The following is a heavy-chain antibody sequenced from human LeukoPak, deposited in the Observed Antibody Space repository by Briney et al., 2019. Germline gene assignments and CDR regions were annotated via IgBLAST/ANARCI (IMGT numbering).Heavy chain of an antibody. J-gene: IGHJ4*02. V-gene: IGHV3-66*01. CDR2: IYSGGST. CDR1: GFTFSSYA. Sequence: PGGSLRLSCAASGFTFSSYAMSWVRQAPGKGLEWVSVIYSGGSTYYADSVKGRFTISRDNSKNTLYLQMNSLRAEDTAVYYCARDLSRQYYDGAYWGQGTLVTVSS. D-gene: IGHD3-22*01. CDR3: ARDLSRQYYDGAY.